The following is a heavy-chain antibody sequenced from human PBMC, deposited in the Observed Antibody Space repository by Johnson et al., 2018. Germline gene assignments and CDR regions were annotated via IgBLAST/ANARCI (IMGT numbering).Heavy chain of an antibody. D-gene: IGHD3-3*01. CDR3: AKEPSGDFWSGYLGDNWFYP. V-gene: IGHV3-23*04. Sequence: VQLVESGGGLVQPGGSLRLSCTAAGFTFTNYAMSWLRQAPGKGLEWVSAISGSGVSKYYADSVRGRLIVSRDTANSTLFLQMNSLRVEDTAMYYWAKEPSGDFWSGYLGDNWFYPWGQGSLVTVS. CDR2: ISGSGVSK. J-gene: IGHJ5*02. CDR1: GFTFTNYA.